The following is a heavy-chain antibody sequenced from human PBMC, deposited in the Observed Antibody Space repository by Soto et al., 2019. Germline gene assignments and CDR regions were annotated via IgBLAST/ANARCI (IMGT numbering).Heavy chain of an antibody. V-gene: IGHV1-69*06. CDR3: AIWSNWNRLYYSGMDV. CDR2: IIPLHNTS. CDR1: GGAFTNYS. D-gene: IGHD1-20*01. J-gene: IGHJ6*02. Sequence: QVQLLQSGAEVKKPGSSVKVSCKVSGGAFTNYSLNWVRHAPGQGLEWLGGIIPLHNTSNYSLRLLGRGSVTADISSNTVYMHLSGLTSDDTATYYCAIWSNWNRLYYSGMDVWGQGTTVTVSS.